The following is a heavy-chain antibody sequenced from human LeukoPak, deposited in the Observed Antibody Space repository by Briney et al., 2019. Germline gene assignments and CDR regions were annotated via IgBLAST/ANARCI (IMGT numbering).Heavy chain of an antibody. Sequence: GGSLRLSCATSGFTFSNYWMSWVRQAPGKGLEWVANIKQDGSEKYYMDSVVGRFTISRDNARNSMYLQMNSLRAEETAVYYCARDFHVRYYDTGGYSYWGQGTLVTVSS. CDR1: GFTFSNYW. J-gene: IGHJ4*02. D-gene: IGHD3-22*01. V-gene: IGHV3-7*01. CDR2: IKQDGSEK. CDR3: ARDFHVRYYDTGGYSY.